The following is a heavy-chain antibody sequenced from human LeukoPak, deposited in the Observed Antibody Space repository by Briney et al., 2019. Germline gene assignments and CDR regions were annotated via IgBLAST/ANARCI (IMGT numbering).Heavy chain of an antibody. CDR1: GYTFTGYY. V-gene: IGHV1-2*02. J-gene: IGHJ4*02. Sequence: ASVKVSCKASGYTFTGYYMHWVRQAPGQGLEWMGWINPNSGGTNYARKFQGRVTMTRDTSISTAYMELSRLRSDDTAVYYCARSSGGVLRFLEWLLFFDYWGQGALVTVSS. CDR3: ARSSGGVLRFLEWLLFFDY. D-gene: IGHD3-3*01. CDR2: INPNSGGT.